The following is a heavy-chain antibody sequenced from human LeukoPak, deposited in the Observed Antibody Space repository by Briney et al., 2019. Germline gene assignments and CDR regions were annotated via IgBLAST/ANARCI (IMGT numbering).Heavy chain of an antibody. D-gene: IGHD6-19*01. Sequence: GGSLRLSCAASGFTFSSYEMNWVRQAPGKGLEWVSYISSSGSTIYYADSVKGRFTISRDNSKNTLYLQLDSLRAEDTAIYYCAKVRWDNSGWYYLDSWGQGNLVTVSS. CDR3: AKVRWDNSGWYYLDS. V-gene: IGHV3-48*03. CDR2: ISSSGSTI. CDR1: GFTFSSYE. J-gene: IGHJ4*02.